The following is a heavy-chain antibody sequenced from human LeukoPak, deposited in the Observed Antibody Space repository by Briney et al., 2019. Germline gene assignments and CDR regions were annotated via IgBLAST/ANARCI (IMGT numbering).Heavy chain of an antibody. CDR2: ISGSGGTT. V-gene: IGHV3-23*01. CDR3: ATGAGGRLDV. J-gene: IGHJ6*04. CDR1: GFTFSSYA. Sequence: PGGSLRLSCAASGFTFSSYAMSWVRQDPGKGLEWVSGISGSGGTTYYADSVKGRFTISRDNSKNTLYLQMNSLRAEDTAVYYCATGAGGRLDVWGKGTTVTVSP. D-gene: IGHD6-19*01.